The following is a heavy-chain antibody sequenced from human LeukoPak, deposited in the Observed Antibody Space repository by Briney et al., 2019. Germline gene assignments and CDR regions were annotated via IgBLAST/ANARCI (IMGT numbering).Heavy chain of an antibody. CDR1: GFTFDDYA. J-gene: IGHJ4*02. Sequence: QPGRSLRLSCAASGFTFDDYAMHWVRQAPGKGLEWVSGISWNSGSIGYADSVKGRFTISRDNAKNSLYLQMNSLRAEDTALYYCAKDWQRYSSGWYYCYFDYWGQGTLVTVSS. CDR3: AKDWQRYSSGWYYCYFDY. CDR2: ISWNSGSI. D-gene: IGHD6-19*01. V-gene: IGHV3-9*01.